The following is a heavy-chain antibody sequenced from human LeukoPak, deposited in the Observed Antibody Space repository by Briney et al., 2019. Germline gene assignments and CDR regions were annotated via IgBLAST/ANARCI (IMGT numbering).Heavy chain of an antibody. CDR3: ARAAVAGTAGFDY. J-gene: IGHJ4*02. D-gene: IGHD6-19*01. CDR2: ISAYNGNT. CDR1: GYTFTSYG. V-gene: IGHV1-18*01. Sequence: ASVKVSCKASGYTFTSYGISWLRQAPGQRLEWMGWISAYNGNTNYAQKLQGRVTMTTDTSTSTAYMELRSLRSDDAAVYYCARAAVAGTAGFDYWGQGTLVTVSS.